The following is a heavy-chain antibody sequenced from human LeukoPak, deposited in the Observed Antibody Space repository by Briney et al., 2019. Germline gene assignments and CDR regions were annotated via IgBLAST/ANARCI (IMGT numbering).Heavy chain of an antibody. Sequence: GGSLRLSCAASGFTFSSYAMSWVRQAPGKGLEWVSAISGSGGSTYYADSVKGRFTISRDNAKNSLYLQMNSLRAEDTAVYYCARGRGAVLGVWDYWGQGTLVTVSS. D-gene: IGHD3-10*01. J-gene: IGHJ4*02. CDR1: GFTFSSYA. CDR2: ISGSGGST. V-gene: IGHV3-23*01. CDR3: ARGRGAVLGVWDY.